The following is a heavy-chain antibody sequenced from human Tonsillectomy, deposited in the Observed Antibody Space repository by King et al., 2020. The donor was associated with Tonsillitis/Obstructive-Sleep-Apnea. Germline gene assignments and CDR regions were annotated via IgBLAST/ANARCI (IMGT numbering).Heavy chain of an antibody. CDR1: GGSFSDYY. Sequence: VQLQQWGAGLLKPSETLSLSCAVYGGSFSDYYWIWIRQPPGKGLEWIGEINHSGSTNYNPSLKSRVTISVDTSKNQFSLKLSSVTAADTAVYYCARVGRRRWVGEWLSRNWFDPWGQGTLVTVSS. J-gene: IGHJ5*02. D-gene: IGHD3-3*01. CDR2: INHSGST. V-gene: IGHV4-34*01. CDR3: ARVGRRRWVGEWLSRNWFDP.